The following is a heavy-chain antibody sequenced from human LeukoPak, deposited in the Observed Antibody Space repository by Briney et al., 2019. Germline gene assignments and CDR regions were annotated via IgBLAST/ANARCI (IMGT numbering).Heavy chain of an antibody. CDR1: GYTFTNYT. CDR3: AIQQHLGRVGDY. Sequence: GASVKVSCKASGYTFTNYTIHWMRQAPGQRLEWMGWINAGDDNTRYSQKFQGRVTITRDTSASTAYIELSSLRSEDTAVFYCAIQQHLGRVGDYWGQGTLVTVSS. J-gene: IGHJ4*02. V-gene: IGHV1-3*01. D-gene: IGHD6-13*01. CDR2: INAGDDNT.